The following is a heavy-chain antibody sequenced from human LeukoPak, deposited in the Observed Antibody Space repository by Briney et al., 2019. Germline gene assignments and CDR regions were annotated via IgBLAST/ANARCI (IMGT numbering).Heavy chain of an antibody. D-gene: IGHD3-22*01. J-gene: IGHJ4*02. CDR2: IYTSGTT. V-gene: IGHV4-4*07. Sequence: SETLSLTCTVSGGSISSYYWSWIRQPAGKGLEWIGRIYTSGTTNYNPSLKSRITMSVDTSKNQFSLKMRSVTAADTAVYYCARANYDGSDHWGQGTLVTVSS. CDR1: GGSISSYY. CDR3: ARANYDGSDH.